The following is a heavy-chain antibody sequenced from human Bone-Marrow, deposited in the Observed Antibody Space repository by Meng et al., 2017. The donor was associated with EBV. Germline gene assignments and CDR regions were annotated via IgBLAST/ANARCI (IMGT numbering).Heavy chain of an antibody. Sequence: QVQLGHAGAKAKNPASSVKVSCKASGGTFSSYAISWVRQAPGQGLEWMGGIIPIFGTANYAQKFQGRVTITADESTSTAYMELSSLRSEDTAVYYCARDSDILTGPGGYWGQGTLVTVSS. V-gene: IGHV1-69*01. D-gene: IGHD3-9*01. J-gene: IGHJ4*02. CDR1: GGTFSSYA. CDR2: IIPIFGTA. CDR3: ARDSDILTGPGGY.